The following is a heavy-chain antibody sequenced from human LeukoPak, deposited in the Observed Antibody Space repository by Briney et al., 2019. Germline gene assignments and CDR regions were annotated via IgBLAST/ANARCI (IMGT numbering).Heavy chain of an antibody. D-gene: IGHD3-22*01. CDR2: IKEGGSEK. CDR1: GFTFGDHA. V-gene: IGHV3-7*01. CDR3: ARVDSAEKRDFDY. J-gene: IGHJ4*02. Sequence: GRSLRLSCTASGFTFGDHAMSWVRQAPGKGLECVANIKEGGSEKYYVDSVKGRFTISRDNAKNSAFLQMNSLRAEDTAVYYCARVDSAEKRDFDYWGQGTLVTVSS.